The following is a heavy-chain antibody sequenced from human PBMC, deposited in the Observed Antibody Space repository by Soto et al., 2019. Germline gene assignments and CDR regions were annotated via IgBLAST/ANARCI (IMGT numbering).Heavy chain of an antibody. J-gene: IGHJ6*03. Sequence: GGSLRLSCAASGFTFSSYAMSWVRQAPGKGLEWVSAISGSGGSTYYADSVKGRFTISRDNSKNTLYLQMNSLRAEDTAVYYCARAVKQWLVGGDYYYYYYMDVWGKGTTVTVSS. D-gene: IGHD6-19*01. V-gene: IGHV3-23*01. CDR1: GFTFSSYA. CDR3: ARAVKQWLVGGDYYYYYYMDV. CDR2: ISGSGGST.